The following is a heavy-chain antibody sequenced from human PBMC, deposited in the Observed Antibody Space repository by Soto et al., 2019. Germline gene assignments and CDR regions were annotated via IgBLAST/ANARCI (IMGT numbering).Heavy chain of an antibody. Sequence: SETLSLTCTVSGGSISSGGYYWSWIRQHPGKGLEWIGYIYYSGSTYYNPSLKSRVTISVDTSKNQFSLKLSSVTAADTAVYYCARGLAARFPRHFDYWGQGTLVTVSS. D-gene: IGHD6-6*01. V-gene: IGHV4-31*03. CDR1: GGSISSGGYY. CDR3: ARGLAARFPRHFDY. CDR2: IYYSGST. J-gene: IGHJ4*02.